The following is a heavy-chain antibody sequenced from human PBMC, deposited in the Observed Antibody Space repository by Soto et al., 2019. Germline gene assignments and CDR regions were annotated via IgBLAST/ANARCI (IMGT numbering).Heavy chain of an antibody. J-gene: IGHJ4*02. CDR2: ISSSGSTI. CDR1: GFTFSDYY. Sequence: QVQLVESGGGLVKPGGSLRLSCAASGFTFSDYYMSWIRQAPGKGLEWVSYISSSGSTIYYADSVKGRFTISRDTAKNSLYMQMNSLRAEDPAVYYCARAEYSSSWYYLYWGQGTLVTVSS. CDR3: ARAEYSSSWYYLY. D-gene: IGHD6-13*01. V-gene: IGHV3-11*01.